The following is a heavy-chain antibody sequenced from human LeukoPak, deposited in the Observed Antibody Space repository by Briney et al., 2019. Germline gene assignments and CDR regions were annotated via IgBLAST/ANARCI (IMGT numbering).Heavy chain of an antibody. CDR1: GYTFTGYY. V-gene: IGHV1-2*02. J-gene: IGHJ5*02. CDR2: INPNSGGK. CDR3: ARGRRADIVVVPAAHFHWFDP. Sequence: ASVKVSCKASGYTFTGYYMHWVRQAPEQGLEWMGWINPNSGGKNYAQKFQGRVTMTRDTSISTAYMELSRLRSDDTAVYYCARGRRADIVVVPAAHFHWFDPWGQGTLVTVSS. D-gene: IGHD2-2*01.